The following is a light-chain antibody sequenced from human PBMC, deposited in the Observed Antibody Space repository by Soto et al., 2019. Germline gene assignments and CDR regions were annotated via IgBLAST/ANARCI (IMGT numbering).Light chain of an antibody. CDR3: AVWDDSLNGYV. V-gene: IGLV1-44*01. CDR1: SSNIGSNT. J-gene: IGLJ1*01. Sequence: QSVLTQPPSASGTPGQRVTLSCSGSSSNIGSNTVNWYQQLPGAAPKLLIQSNNQRPSGVPDRFSGSQSGTSASLAISGLQSEDEADYECAVWDDSLNGYVFGTGTKLTVL. CDR2: SNN.